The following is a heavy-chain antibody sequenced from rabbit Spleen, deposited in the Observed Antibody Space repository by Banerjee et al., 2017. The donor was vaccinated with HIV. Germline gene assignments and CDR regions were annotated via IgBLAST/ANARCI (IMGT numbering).Heavy chain of an antibody. CDR2: IYAGSSGTT. V-gene: IGHV1S40*01. Sequence: QSLEESGGDLVKPGASLTLTCTASGFSFSSSYYMCWVRQAPGKGLEWIACIYAGSSGTTYYASWAKGRFTISKTSSTTVTLQMISLTAADTATYFCARDYSNNGGFYFNLWGPGTLVTVS. D-gene: IGHD4-1*01. CDR1: GFSFSSSYY. CDR3: ARDYSNNGGFYFNL. J-gene: IGHJ4*01.